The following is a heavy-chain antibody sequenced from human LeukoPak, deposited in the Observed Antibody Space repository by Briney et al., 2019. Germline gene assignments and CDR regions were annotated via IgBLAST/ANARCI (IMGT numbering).Heavy chain of an antibody. CDR1: GYTFSSYG. J-gene: IGHJ5*02. V-gene: IGHV1-2*02. D-gene: IGHD2-8*02. Sequence: ASVKVSCKASGYTFSSYGISWVRQAPGQGLEWMGWINPNNGDTNYARRFQGRVTVTRDTSISSAYMELIRLTSDDTAVYYCARGGGVSGLDPWGQGTLVTVSS. CDR3: ARGGGVSGLDP. CDR2: INPNNGDT.